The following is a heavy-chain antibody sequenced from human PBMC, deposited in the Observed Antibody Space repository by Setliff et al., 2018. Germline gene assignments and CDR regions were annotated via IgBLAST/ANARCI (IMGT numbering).Heavy chain of an antibody. D-gene: IGHD3-3*01. CDR3: AREGYYNFWSGFMDV. CDR1: GGSISSYY. J-gene: IGHJ6*02. V-gene: IGHV4-59*01. CDR2: IYYSGST. Sequence: LSLTCTVSGGSISSYYWSWIRQPPGKGLEWIGYIYYSGSTNYNPSLKSRVTISVDTSKNQFSLKLSSVTAADTAVYYCAREGYYNFWSGFMDVWGQGTMVTVSS.